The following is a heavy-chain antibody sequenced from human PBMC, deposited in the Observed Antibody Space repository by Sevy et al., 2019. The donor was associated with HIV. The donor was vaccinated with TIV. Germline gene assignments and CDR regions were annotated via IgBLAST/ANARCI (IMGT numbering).Heavy chain of an antibody. CDR2: IYYNGHI. V-gene: IGHV4-59*08. Sequence: SESLSLTCTVSGGSITSLYWNWIRQPPGKGLEWIANIYYNGHINYNPPLKSRVTLLLITSKNQFYLRRSAVTAADTAMYYCAGENAWGRGYSWGQGTLVTVSS. CDR3: AGENAWGRGYS. D-gene: IGHD1-26*01. J-gene: IGHJ4*02. CDR1: GGSITSLY.